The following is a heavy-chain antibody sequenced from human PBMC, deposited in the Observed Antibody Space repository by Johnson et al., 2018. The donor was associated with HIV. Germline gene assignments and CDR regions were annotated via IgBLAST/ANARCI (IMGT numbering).Heavy chain of an antibody. CDR2: ISSDGSNK. V-gene: IGHV3-30-3*01. J-gene: IGHJ3*02. CDR1: GFTFSSYA. Sequence: QVQLVESGGGVVQPGRSLRLSCAASGFTFSSYAMHWVRQAPGKGLEWVAVISSDGSNKYYEDSVKGRFTLSRDNSKNTLYLQMNSLRAEDTAVYYCARDFKPTYYYDSSGLKRGAFDIWGQGTMVTVSS. CDR3: ARDFKPTYYYDSSGLKRGAFDI. D-gene: IGHD3-22*01.